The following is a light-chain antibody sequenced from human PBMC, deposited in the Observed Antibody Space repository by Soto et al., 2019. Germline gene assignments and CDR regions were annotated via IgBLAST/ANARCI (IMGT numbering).Light chain of an antibody. V-gene: IGLV2-11*01. CDR2: DVS. J-gene: IGLJ2*01. CDR3: CSYAGSHFL. Sequence: QSALTQPRSVSGSPGQSVTISCTGTSGDVGGYNYVSWYQQHPGKAPKLMIYDVSQRPSGVPDRFSGSKSGNTASLTISGLQAEDEADYYCCSYAGSHFLFGGGTKVTVL. CDR1: SGDVGGYNY.